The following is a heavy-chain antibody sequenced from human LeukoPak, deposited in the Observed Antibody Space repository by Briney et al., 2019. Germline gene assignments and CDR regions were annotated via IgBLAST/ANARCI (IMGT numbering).Heavy chain of an antibody. CDR2: ISSSGSII. V-gene: IGHV3-11*01. CDR1: GGSISSSSYY. D-gene: IGHD3-22*01. Sequence: PSETLSLTCTVSGGSISSSSYYWGWIRQAPGKGLEWVSYISSSGSIIYYADSVKGRFTISRDNAKNSMYLQMNSLRAEDTAVYYCARGKYDSSPFLQHWGQGTLVTVSS. CDR3: ARGKYDSSPFLQH. J-gene: IGHJ1*01.